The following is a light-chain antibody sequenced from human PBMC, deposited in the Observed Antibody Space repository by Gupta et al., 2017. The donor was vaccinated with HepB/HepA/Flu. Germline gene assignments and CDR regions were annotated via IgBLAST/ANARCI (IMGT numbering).Light chain of an antibody. CDR1: RNAVGGYKF. V-gene: IGLV2-14*01. J-gene: IGLJ3*02. CDR2: DFR. CDR3: NSDTNRRTVNWV. Sequence: QSALSQPDYVSGSPGQPFTISCTGNRNAVGGYKFDSWYQQHPGKAPNLIIYDFRNRPSGVSDRFSFSKSRNTASLTISGLQADDEAVYYCNSDTNRRTVNWVFGGGTKLTVV.